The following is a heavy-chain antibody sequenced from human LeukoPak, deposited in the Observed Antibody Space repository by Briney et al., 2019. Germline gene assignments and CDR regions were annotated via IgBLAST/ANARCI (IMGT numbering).Heavy chain of an antibody. J-gene: IGHJ4*02. D-gene: IGHD3-22*01. Sequence: VASVKVSCRASGGTFNSYAISWVRQAPGQGLEWMGGIIPIFGTTNYARKFRGRVTLTADKSTRTAYMELSSLRSDDTAVYYCARAPTPHYYDSSGYYLKDWGQGTLVTVSS. CDR3: ARAPTPHYYDSSGYYLKD. CDR1: GGTFNSYA. CDR2: IIPIFGTT. V-gene: IGHV1-69*06.